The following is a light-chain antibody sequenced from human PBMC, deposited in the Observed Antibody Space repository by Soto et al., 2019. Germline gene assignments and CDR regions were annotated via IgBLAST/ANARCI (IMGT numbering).Light chain of an antibody. Sequence: DIQMTQSPSTLSASVGDTVTITCRASQSITNWLAWYQQKPGKAPKFLIYKASNLEGGVPSRFSGSGSGTEFTLTISSVQPDDFATYYCQYYDSYSWTFGQGTKVEIK. CDR2: KAS. CDR1: QSITNW. CDR3: QYYDSYSWT. J-gene: IGKJ1*01. V-gene: IGKV1-5*03.